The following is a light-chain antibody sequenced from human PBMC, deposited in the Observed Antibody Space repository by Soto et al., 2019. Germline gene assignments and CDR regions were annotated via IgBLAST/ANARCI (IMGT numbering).Light chain of an antibody. CDR1: SSDVGSYNL. CDR2: EVS. Sequence: QSVLTQPASVSGSPGQSITISCTGTSSDVGSYNLVSWYQQHPGKAPKLMIYEVSKRPSGVSNRFSGSKSGNTASLTISGRQAEDEADYDCCSYAGSSTYVVFGGGTQLTVL. CDR3: CSYAGSSTYVV. V-gene: IGLV2-23*02. J-gene: IGLJ2*01.